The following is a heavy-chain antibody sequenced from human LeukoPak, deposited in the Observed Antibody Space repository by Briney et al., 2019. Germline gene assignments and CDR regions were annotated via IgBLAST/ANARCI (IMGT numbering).Heavy chain of an antibody. J-gene: IGHJ3*02. CDR1: GGSISSYY. CDR3: ASTNQPYCSSTSCYTGAFDI. V-gene: IGHV4-4*07. Sequence: SETLSLTRTVSGGSISSYYWSWIRQPAGKGLEWIGRIYTSGSTNYNPSLKSRVTMSVGTSKNQFSLKLSSVTAADTAVYYCASTNQPYCSSTSCYTGAFDIWGQGTMVTVSS. D-gene: IGHD2-2*02. CDR2: IYTSGST.